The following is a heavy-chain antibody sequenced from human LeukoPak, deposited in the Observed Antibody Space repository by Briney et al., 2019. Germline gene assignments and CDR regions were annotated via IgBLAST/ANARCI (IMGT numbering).Heavy chain of an antibody. V-gene: IGHV4-34*01. Sequence: NPSETLSLTCAVYGGSFSGYYWSWIRQPPGKGLGWIGEINHSGSTNYNPSLKSRVTISVDTSRNQFSLKLSSVTAADTAVYYCARIVGGDIDYWGQGTLVTASS. D-gene: IGHD5-12*01. CDR1: GGSFSGYY. J-gene: IGHJ4*02. CDR2: INHSGST. CDR3: ARIVGGDIDY.